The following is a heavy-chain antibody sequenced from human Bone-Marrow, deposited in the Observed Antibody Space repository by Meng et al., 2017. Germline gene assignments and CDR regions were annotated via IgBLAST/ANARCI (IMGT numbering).Heavy chain of an antibody. CDR1: GGSISSYY. CDR2: IHSSGST. CDR3: ARGLIAAGGRAARTMDH. V-gene: IGHV4-4*07. J-gene: IGHJ4*02. Sequence: SETLSLSCTVSGGSISSYYWSWIRQPAGKGLEWIGRIHSSGSTNYNPSLKSRVTMSVDTSKNQFSLKLSTVTAADTAVYYCARGLIAAGGRAARTMDHWGQGTLVTVSS. D-gene: IGHD6-13*01.